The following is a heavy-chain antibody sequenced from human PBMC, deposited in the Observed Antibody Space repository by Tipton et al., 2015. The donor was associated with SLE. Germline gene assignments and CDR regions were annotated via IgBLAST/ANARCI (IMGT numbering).Heavy chain of an antibody. CDR1: GITFSSYV. CDR2: ISGSGDTT. J-gene: IGHJ4*02. V-gene: IGHV3-23*01. Sequence: SLRLSCAASGITFSSYVMTWVRQGPGKGLEWVSGISGSGDTTYYADSVKGRFTISRDNSKNTLYLQMNSLRPEDTAMYYCARNKGLSPDYWGQGTLVTVSS. D-gene: IGHD4/OR15-4a*01. CDR3: ARNKGLSPDY.